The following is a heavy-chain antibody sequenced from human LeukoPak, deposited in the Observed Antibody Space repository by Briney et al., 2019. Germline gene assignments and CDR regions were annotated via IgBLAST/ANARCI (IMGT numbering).Heavy chain of an antibody. CDR2: IRYDGSIK. CDR1: GFTFSSYW. D-gene: IGHD4-17*01. CDR3: AKDSVKVTTVRRVPHYMDV. V-gene: IGHV3-30*02. Sequence: GGSLRLSCAASGFTFSSYWMHWVRQAPGKGLEWVAFIRYDGSIKYYADSVKGRFTISRDNSKNTLYLQMNSLRAEDTAVYYCAKDSVKVTTVRRVPHYMDVWGKGTTVTISS. J-gene: IGHJ6*03.